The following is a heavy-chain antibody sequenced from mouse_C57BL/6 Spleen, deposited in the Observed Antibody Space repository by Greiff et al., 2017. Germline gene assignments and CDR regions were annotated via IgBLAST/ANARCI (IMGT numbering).Heavy chain of an antibody. CDR2: IYPGSGNT. V-gene: IGHV1-66*01. D-gene: IGHD2-4*01. CDR3: ARSGYDYDGGYAMDY. CDR1: GYSFTSYY. J-gene: IGHJ4*01. Sequence: QVQLQQSGPELVKPGASVKISCKASGYSFTSYYIHWVKQRPGQGLEWIGWIYPGSGNTKYNEKFKGKATLTADTSSSTAYMQLSSLTSDDSAVYYCARSGYDYDGGYAMDYWGQGTSVTVSS.